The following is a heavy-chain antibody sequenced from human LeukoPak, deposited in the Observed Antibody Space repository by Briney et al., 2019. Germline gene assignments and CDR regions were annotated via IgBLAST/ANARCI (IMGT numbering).Heavy chain of an antibody. J-gene: IGHJ4*02. V-gene: IGHV3-30*02. D-gene: IGHD2-2*01. CDR1: GFTFSNYG. CDR3: AKDQCSISTRDGSPGY. Sequence: GGSLRLSCSASGFTFSNYGMHWVRQAPGKGLEWVAFIHHDVSKKFYGNSVKGRFTISKDNSKNTLYLQMNSLGAEDTAVYYCAKDQCSISTRDGSPGYWGQGTLVTVSS. CDR2: IHHDVSKK.